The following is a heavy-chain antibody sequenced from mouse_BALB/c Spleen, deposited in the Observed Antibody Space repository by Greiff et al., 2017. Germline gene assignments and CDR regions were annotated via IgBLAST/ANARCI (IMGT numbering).Heavy chain of an antibody. CDR2: IRNKANGYTT. CDR3: ARHSAYGRYAVAY. CDR1: GFTFTDYY. J-gene: IGHJ3*01. D-gene: IGHD2-14*01. Sequence: EVQLVESGGGLVQPGGSLRLSCATSGFTFTDYYMSWVRQPPGKALEWLGFIRNKANGYTTEYSASVKGRFTISRDNSQSILYLQINTLRAEDSATYCCARHSAYGRYAVAYWGQGTLVTVSA. V-gene: IGHV7-3*02.